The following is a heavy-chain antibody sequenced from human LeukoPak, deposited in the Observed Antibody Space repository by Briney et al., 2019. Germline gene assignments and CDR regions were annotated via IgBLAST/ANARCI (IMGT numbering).Heavy chain of an antibody. J-gene: IGHJ4*02. CDR3: ARLHYDSSGYYYFDY. D-gene: IGHD3-22*01. Sequence: SETLSLTCTVSGGSISSDYWSWIRQPPGKGLEWIRYIYYSGITNYNPSLKSRVTISVDTSKNQFSLKLSSVTAADTPVYYCARLHYDSSGYYYFDYWGQGTLVTVSS. CDR2: IYYSGIT. CDR1: GGSISSDY. V-gene: IGHV4-59*08.